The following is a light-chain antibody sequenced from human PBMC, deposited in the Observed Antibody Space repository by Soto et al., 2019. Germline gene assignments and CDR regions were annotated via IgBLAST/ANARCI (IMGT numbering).Light chain of an antibody. V-gene: IGKV1D-12*01. J-gene: IGKJ2*01. CDR1: QSISMG. Sequence: DIQMAQTPSSVSASVGDRVTITCRASQSISMGLAWYQQTPGKAPKLLIYAASSLQSGVPSRFSVSGSGTDFTLTITSLQPEDFATYYSQQAHSSPYTIGQGTQLRIK. CDR3: QQAHSSPYT. CDR2: AAS.